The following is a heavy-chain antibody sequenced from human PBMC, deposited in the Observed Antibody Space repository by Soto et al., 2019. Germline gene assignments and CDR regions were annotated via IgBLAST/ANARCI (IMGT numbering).Heavy chain of an antibody. Sequence: SSETLSLTCTVSGGSISSYYWSWIRQPPGKGLEWIGYIYYSGSTNYNPSLKSRVTISVDTSKNQFSLKLSSVTAADTAVYYCARAPAGYYYDSSGYYYNVAAFDIWGQGTMVTVSS. D-gene: IGHD3-22*01. CDR1: GGSISSYY. CDR3: ARAPAGYYYDSSGYYYNVAAFDI. V-gene: IGHV4-59*01. J-gene: IGHJ3*02. CDR2: IYYSGST.